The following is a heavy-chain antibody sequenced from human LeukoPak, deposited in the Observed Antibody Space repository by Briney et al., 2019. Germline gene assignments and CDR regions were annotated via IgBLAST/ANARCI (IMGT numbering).Heavy chain of an antibody. CDR3: ARLVRGGYFSTRAFDI. J-gene: IGHJ3*02. CDR1: GFTFSSYW. D-gene: IGHD3-10*01. Sequence: GSLRLSCAASGFTFSSYWMSWVRQAPGKGLEWEANIKQDGSEKYYVDSVKGRFTISRDNAKNSLYLQMNSLRAEDTAVYYCARLVRGGYFSTRAFDIWGQGTMVTVSS. V-gene: IGHV3-7*01. CDR2: IKQDGSEK.